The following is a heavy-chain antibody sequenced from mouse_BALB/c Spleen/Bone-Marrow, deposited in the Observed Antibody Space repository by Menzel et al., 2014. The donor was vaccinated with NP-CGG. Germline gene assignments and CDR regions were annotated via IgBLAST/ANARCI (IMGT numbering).Heavy chain of an antibody. CDR3: AREDYGYGAMDY. CDR2: IDTSDSYT. J-gene: IGHJ4*01. V-gene: IGHV1-69*01. CDR1: GYTFTDYW. D-gene: IGHD2-2*01. Sequence: VKLQESGAELVMPGASVKMSCKASGYTFTDYWMHWVKRRPGQGLEWIGAIDTSDSYTSYNQKFKGKATLTVDESSSTAYMQLSSLTSEDSAVYYCAREDYGYGAMDYWGQGTSVTVSS.